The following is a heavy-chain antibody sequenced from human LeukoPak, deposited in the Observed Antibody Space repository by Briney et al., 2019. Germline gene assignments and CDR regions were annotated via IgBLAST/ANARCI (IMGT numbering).Heavy chain of an antibody. V-gene: IGHV1-69*13. CDR3: AREEGSSGPGAFDI. J-gene: IGHJ3*02. CDR1: GGTFSSYA. Sequence: SVTVSCKASGGTFSSYAISWVRQAPGQGLEWMGGIIPIFGTANYAQKFQGRVTITADESTSTAYMELSSLRSEDTAVYYCAREEGSSGPGAFDIWGQGTMVTVSS. CDR2: IIPIFGTA. D-gene: IGHD6-19*01.